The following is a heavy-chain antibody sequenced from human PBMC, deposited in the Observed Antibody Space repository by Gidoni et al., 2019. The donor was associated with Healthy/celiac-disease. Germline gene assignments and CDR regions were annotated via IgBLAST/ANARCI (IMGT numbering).Heavy chain of an antibody. CDR2: LYYSGST. V-gene: IGHV4-30-4*01. Sequence: QVQLQESGPGLVKPSQTLSLTCTVSGGSISSGDYDWSWIRQPPGKGLEWIGYLYYSGSTYYNPSLKSRVTISVDTSKNQFSLKLSSVTAADTAVYYCARGITMVRGVIWDYWGQGTLVTVSS. J-gene: IGHJ4*02. CDR3: ARGITMVRGVIWDY. D-gene: IGHD3-10*01. CDR1: GGSISSGDYD.